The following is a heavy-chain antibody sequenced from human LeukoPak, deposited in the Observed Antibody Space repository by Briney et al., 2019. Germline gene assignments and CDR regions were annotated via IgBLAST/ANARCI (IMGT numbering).Heavy chain of an antibody. CDR2: IYYSGST. CDR3: ARAEGQQLVKSFDY. J-gene: IGHJ4*02. CDR1: GGSISSSSYY. D-gene: IGHD6-13*01. Sequence: SETLSLTCTVSGGSISSSSYYWGWIRQPPGKGLEWIGSIYYSGSTNYNPSLKSRLTISVDTSKNQFSLKLTSVTAADTAVYYCARAEGQQLVKSFDYWGQGTLVTVSS. V-gene: IGHV4-39*07.